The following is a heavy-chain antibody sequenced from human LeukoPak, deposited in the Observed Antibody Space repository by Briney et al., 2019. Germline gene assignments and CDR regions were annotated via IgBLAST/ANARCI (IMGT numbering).Heavy chain of an antibody. Sequence: GGSLRLSCAASGSTFSNYDMHWVRQAPGKGLEWVAVISYDGSNRYYADSVNGRFTISRDNSKNTLYLQMNSLRAEDTAVYYCANIPEEVVAATGTGHFDYWGQGTLVTVSS. CDR2: ISYDGSNR. J-gene: IGHJ4*02. D-gene: IGHD2-15*01. CDR3: ANIPEEVVAATGTGHFDY. V-gene: IGHV3-30*18. CDR1: GSTFSNYD.